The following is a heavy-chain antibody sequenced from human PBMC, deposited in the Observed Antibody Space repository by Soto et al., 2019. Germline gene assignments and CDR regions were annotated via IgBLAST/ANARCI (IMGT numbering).Heavy chain of an antibody. CDR3: ARASGPGVPTVWFDP. CDR2: IYNDGRT. Sequence: PGESLKISCAASGFTVSTNHMSWVRQAPGKGLEWVSGIYNDGRTFYADSVKGRFTISRDNSKNTLFLQMDSLRAEDTAVYYCARASGPGVPTVWFDPWGQGTLVTVSS. D-gene: IGHD4-17*01. CDR1: GFTVSTNH. J-gene: IGHJ5*02. V-gene: IGHV3-66*01.